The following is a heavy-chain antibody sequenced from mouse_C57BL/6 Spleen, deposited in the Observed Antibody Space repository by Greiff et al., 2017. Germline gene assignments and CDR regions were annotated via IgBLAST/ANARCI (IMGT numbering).Heavy chain of an antibody. V-gene: IGHV5-9*01. CDR3: ARQSSSGYGGDYAMDY. Sequence: EVQRVESGGGLVKPGGSLKLSCAASGFTFSSYTMSWVRQTPEKRLEWVATISGGGGNTYYPDSVKGRFTISRDNAKNTLYLQMSSLRSEDTALYYCARQSSSGYGGDYAMDYWGQGTSVTVSS. J-gene: IGHJ4*01. CDR1: GFTFSSYT. CDR2: ISGGGGNT. D-gene: IGHD3-2*02.